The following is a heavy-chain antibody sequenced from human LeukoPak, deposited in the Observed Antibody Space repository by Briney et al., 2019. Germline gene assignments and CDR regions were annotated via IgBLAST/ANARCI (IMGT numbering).Heavy chain of an antibody. CDR3: ARDFFYYGSGSYYYYMDV. CDR2: IYASGST. CDR1: GGSISSYH. V-gene: IGHV4-4*07. J-gene: IGHJ6*03. D-gene: IGHD3-10*01. Sequence: SETLSLTCTVSGGSISSYHWSWIRQPAGKGLEWIGRIYASGSTNYNPSLKSRVTMSVDTSKNQFSLKLSSVTAADTAVYYCARDFFYYGSGSYYYYMDVWGKGTTVTISS.